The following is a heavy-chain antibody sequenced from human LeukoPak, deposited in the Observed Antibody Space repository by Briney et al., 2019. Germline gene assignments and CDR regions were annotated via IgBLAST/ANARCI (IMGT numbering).Heavy chain of an antibody. D-gene: IGHD5-24*01. CDR3: ARRGGYYFDS. V-gene: IGHV3-23*01. Sequence: PGGSLRLSCAASGFTFSSYAMSWVRQTPGKKLEWVSRISGGSGATYYADSVKGRFTISRDNSKNTLYLQMDSLRAEDTAVFYCARRGGYYFDSWGQGTLVTVSS. J-gene: IGHJ4*02. CDR1: GFTFSSYA. CDR2: ISGGSGAT.